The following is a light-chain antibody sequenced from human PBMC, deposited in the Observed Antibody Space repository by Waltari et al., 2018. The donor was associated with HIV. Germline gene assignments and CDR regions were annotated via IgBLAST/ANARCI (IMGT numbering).Light chain of an antibody. CDR1: SSNIGAGYH. CDR2: GNS. CDR3: QSHGSSLSGYV. Sequence: QSVLTQPPSVSGAPGQRVTISCTGSSSNIGAGYHVHWYQQLPGTAPKLLIYGNSNRPSGIPDRFSGSKSGTSASLAITGLQAEDEADYHGQSHGSSLSGYVFGTGTKVTVL. J-gene: IGLJ1*01. V-gene: IGLV1-40*01.